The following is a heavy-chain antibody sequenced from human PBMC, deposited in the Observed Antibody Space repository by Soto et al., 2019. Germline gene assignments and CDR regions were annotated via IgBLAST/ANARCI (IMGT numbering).Heavy chain of an antibody. Sequence: LRLSCAASGFTVSSNYMSWVRQAPGKGLEWVSVIYSGGSTYYADSVKGRFTISRDNSKNTLYLQMNSLRAEDTAVYYCQVAYYYGSGSPKGHYYYYMDVWGKGTTVTVSS. CDR1: GFTVSSNY. CDR2: IYSGGST. J-gene: IGHJ6*03. V-gene: IGHV3-66*01. D-gene: IGHD3-10*01. CDR3: QVAYYYGSGSPKGHYYYYMDV.